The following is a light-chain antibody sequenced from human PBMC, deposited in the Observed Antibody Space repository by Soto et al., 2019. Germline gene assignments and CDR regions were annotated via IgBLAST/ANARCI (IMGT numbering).Light chain of an antibody. CDR3: QQSYSTPHT. V-gene: IGKV1-8*01. J-gene: IGKJ1*01. Sequence: IRMTQSPSSLSASTGDRVTFTCRASQGISSYLAWYQQKPGKAPKXLIYAASTLQSGVPSRFSGSGYGTDFNLTISSLQTEDFATYYCQQSYSTPHTFGQGTKVDIK. CDR1: QGISSY. CDR2: AAS.